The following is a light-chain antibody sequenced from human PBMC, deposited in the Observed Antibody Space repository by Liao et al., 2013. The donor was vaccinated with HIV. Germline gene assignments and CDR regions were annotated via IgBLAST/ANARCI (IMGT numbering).Light chain of an antibody. CDR1: RLGDKY. CDR2: QDF. J-gene: IGLJ3*02. Sequence: SYELTQPPSVSVSPGQTASVTCSGHRLGDKYASWYQQKPGQSPVLVINQDFRRPSGIPERFSGSNSGNTATLTISSVEAGDEAAYYCQVWATSSEHPGVFGGGTKLTVL. CDR3: QVWATSSEHPGV. V-gene: IGLV3-1*01.